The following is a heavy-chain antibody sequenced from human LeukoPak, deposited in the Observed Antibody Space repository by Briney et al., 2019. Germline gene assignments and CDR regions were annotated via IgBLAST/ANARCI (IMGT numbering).Heavy chain of an antibody. Sequence: GGSLRLSCAASGFTFSSYWMHWVRQAPGKGLEWVSPISSSSSYIYYADSVKGRFTISRDNAKNSLYLQMNSLRAEDTAVYYCARGFGYDFGLYFDYWGQGTLVTVSS. J-gene: IGHJ4*02. CDR1: GFTFSSYW. V-gene: IGHV3-21*01. CDR3: ARGFGYDFGLYFDY. D-gene: IGHD3-3*01. CDR2: ISSSSSYI.